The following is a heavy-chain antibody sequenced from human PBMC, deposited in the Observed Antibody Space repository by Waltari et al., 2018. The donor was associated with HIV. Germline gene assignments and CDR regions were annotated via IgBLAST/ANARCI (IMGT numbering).Heavy chain of an antibody. Sequence: QVQLQESGPGLVKPSGTLSLTSGVSGASIISPYCWRWVRQPPGKGLEWIGEIYESGSTNSNASLRSRVTISLNKSRNQFSLDVTSVTPADTAVYYCARLASTGYYNGGYFDLWGRGTLVTVSS. D-gene: IGHD3-22*01. V-gene: IGHV4-4*02. J-gene: IGHJ2*01. CDR3: ARLASTGYYNGGYFDL. CDR2: IYESGST. CDR1: GASIISPYC.